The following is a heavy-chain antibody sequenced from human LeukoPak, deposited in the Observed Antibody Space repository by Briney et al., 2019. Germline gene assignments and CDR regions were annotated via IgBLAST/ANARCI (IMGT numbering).Heavy chain of an antibody. CDR1: GFTFSSYG. CDR2: ISYDGSNK. D-gene: IGHD3-22*01. CDR3: AKEAMIVVVHAFDS. Sequence: GGSLTLSCAASGFTFSSYGMHWVRQAPGKGLEWVGVISYDGSNKYYADSVKGPFNNSSDNSKNTLYLQVSSLKAEDTGVYYCAKEAMIVVVHAFDSWVEGRMVTLSS. V-gene: IGHV3-30*18. J-gene: IGHJ3*02.